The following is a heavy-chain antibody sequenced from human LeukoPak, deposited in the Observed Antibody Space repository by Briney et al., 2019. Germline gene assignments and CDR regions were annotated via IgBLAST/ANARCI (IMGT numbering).Heavy chain of an antibody. Sequence: ASVKVSCKTSGYTFSSFGISWVRQAPGQGLEWMGWISGYNGDTNYEQKLQGRVTMTTDTSTSTAYMELRSLRSDDTAVYYCARDNSVGDYAWWFDPWGQGTLVTVSS. J-gene: IGHJ5*02. CDR2: ISGYNGDT. V-gene: IGHV1-18*01. CDR3: ARDNSVGDYAWWFDP. D-gene: IGHD1-26*01. CDR1: GYTFSSFG.